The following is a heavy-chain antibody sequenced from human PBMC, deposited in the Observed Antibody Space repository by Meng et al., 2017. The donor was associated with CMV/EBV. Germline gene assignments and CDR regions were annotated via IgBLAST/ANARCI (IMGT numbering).Heavy chain of an antibody. Sequence: GESLKISCEVSGFTLSSYGMNWVRQAPGNGLEWVSSISSSSTYMYYADSVKGRFNISRDNAKNSLYLQMNRLRADDTAVYFCAREKGTGDVVGATGNCDYWGRGTLVTVSS. CDR1: GFTLSSYG. V-gene: IGHV3-21*01. D-gene: IGHD1-26*01. CDR3: AREKGTGDVVGATGNCDY. CDR2: ISSSSTYM. J-gene: IGHJ4*02.